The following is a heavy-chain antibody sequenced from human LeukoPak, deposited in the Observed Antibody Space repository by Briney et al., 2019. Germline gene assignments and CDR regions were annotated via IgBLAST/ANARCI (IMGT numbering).Heavy chain of an antibody. CDR1: GDSVSSNSAA. D-gene: IGHD1-26*01. Sequence: SQTLSLTCAISGDSVSSNSAAWSWIRQSPSRGLEWLGRTYYRSKWYNDYAVSVKSRITINPDTSKNQFSLQLNSMTPEDTAVYYCVGGNYWFDPWGQGTLVTVSS. J-gene: IGHJ5*02. V-gene: IGHV6-1*01. CDR3: VGGNYWFDP. CDR2: TYYRSKWYN.